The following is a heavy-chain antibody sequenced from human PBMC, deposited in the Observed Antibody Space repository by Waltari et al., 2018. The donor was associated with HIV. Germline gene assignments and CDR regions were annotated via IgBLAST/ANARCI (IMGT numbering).Heavy chain of an antibody. CDR2: ISSDGSTT. CDR3: ARENTMTYYDALDI. CDR1: GFTFRSSW. D-gene: IGHD4-17*01. J-gene: IGHJ3*02. Sequence: EVQLVEFGGGLVQPGGSLSLSCAASGFTFRSSWLHWVRQAPGKGLLWVSCISSDGSTTNYADSVKGRLTISRDNAKNTLYLQMNSLRADDTAVYYCARENTMTYYDALDIWGQGTMVTVSS. V-gene: IGHV3-74*01.